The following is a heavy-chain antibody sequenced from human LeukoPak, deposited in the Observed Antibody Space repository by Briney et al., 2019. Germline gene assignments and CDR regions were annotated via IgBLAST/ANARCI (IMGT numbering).Heavy chain of an antibody. Sequence: GGSLRLSCAASGFTFSSYSMNWVRQAPGKGLEWVSAISGSGDSTFYADSVKGRLTISRDNSKNTLYLQMNSLRTEDTAVYYCAKSPGSVIFRGDYWGQGTLVTVSS. CDR2: ISGSGDST. CDR3: AKSPGSVIFRGDY. V-gene: IGHV3-23*01. J-gene: IGHJ4*02. CDR1: GFTFSSYS. D-gene: IGHD5/OR15-5a*01.